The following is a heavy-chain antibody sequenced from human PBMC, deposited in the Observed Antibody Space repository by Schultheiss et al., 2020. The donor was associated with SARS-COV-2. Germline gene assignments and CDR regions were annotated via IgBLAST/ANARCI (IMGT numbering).Heavy chain of an antibody. V-gene: IGHV1-18*01. CDR2: ISAYNGNT. Sequence: ASVKVSCKASGYTFTSYGISWVRQAPGQGLEWMGWISAYNGNTNYAQKFQGRVTITRNTSISTAYMELSSLRSEDTAVYYCARGRILGYSSSSLDYWGQGTLVTVSS. CDR1: GYTFTSYG. J-gene: IGHJ4*02. CDR3: ARGRILGYSSSSLDY. D-gene: IGHD6-6*01.